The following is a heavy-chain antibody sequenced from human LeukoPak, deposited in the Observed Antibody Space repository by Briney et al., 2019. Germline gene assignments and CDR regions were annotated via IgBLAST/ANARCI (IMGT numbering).Heavy chain of an antibody. D-gene: IGHD6-6*01. CDR2: IYYSGTT. CDR1: GGSIRSSSYY. CDR3: VRGAARPDY. Sequence: SETLSLTCTVSGGSIRSSSYYWGWIRQPPGKGLEWIGSIYYSGTTYYNPSLKSRVTISVDTSNNQFSLKLISVTAADTAVYYCVRGAARPDYWGQGTLVTVSS. J-gene: IGHJ4*02. V-gene: IGHV4-39*01.